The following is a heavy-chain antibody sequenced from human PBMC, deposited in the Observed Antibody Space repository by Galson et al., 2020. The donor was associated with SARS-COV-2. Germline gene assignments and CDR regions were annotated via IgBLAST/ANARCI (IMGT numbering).Heavy chain of an antibody. Sequence: GGSLRLSCAASGFTFSSYGMHWVRQAPGKGLEWVAVISYDGSNKYYADSVKGRFTISRDNSKNTLYLQMNSLRAEDTAVYYCAKPGDILTAKTYFDYWGQGTLVTVSS. J-gene: IGHJ4*02. V-gene: IGHV3-30*18. CDR1: GFTFSSYG. CDR3: AKPGDILTAKTYFDY. CDR2: ISYDGSNK. D-gene: IGHD3-9*01.